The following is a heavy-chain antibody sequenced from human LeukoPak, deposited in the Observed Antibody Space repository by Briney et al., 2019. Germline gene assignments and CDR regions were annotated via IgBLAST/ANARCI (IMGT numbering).Heavy chain of an antibody. CDR1: GGSFSGYY. D-gene: IGHD3-16*01. CDR2: VSHSGTT. CDR3: ATSGWNGGGGFDP. J-gene: IGHJ5*02. Sequence: PSETLSLTCDVSGGSFSGYYYSWIRQPPGKGLEWIGEVSHSGTTNYNSPLKSRVSMSVGASSTQFSLIMTSVTAADTAVYYCATSGWNGGGGFDPWGQGTLVIVSS. V-gene: IGHV4-34*01.